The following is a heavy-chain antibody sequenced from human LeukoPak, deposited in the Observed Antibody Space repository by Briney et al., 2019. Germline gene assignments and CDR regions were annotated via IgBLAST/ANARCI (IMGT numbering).Heavy chain of an antibody. D-gene: IGHD3-3*01. J-gene: IGHJ6*03. Sequence: SSETLSLTCTVSGGSISSYYWSWVRQPPGKGLEWIGYIYYIGITNYNPSLKRRVTISVDTSKTQLSMKLSSVTAADAAVYYCARYIFLEWSSVGNYMDVWGKGTTVTVSS. CDR3: ARYIFLEWSSVGNYMDV. V-gene: IGHV4-59*01. CDR2: IYYIGIT. CDR1: GGSISSYY.